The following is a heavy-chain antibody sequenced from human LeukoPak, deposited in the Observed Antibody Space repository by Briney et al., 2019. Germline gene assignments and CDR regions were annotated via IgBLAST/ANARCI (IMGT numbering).Heavy chain of an antibody. J-gene: IGHJ4*02. D-gene: IGHD4-17*01. CDR3: ARGPAYGAYDY. CDR1: GFSFSVSW. V-gene: IGHV3-7*01. CDR2: ISPDGNTR. Sequence: PGGSLRLSCAACGFSFSVSWMTWIRQVPGRGLEWVANISPDGNTRNHLDSVKGRFTISRDNARNSLYLQLNSLRAEDTSIYYCARGPAYGAYDYWGQGTLVTVSS.